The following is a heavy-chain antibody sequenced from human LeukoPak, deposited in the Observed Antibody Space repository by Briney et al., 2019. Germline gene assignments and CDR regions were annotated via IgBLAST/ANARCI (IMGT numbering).Heavy chain of an antibody. CDR2: ISAYNGNT. J-gene: IGHJ3*02. CDR1: GYTFTSYA. V-gene: IGHV1-18*01. D-gene: IGHD6-6*01. Sequence: GASVKVSCKASGYTFTSYAMNWVRQAPGQGLEWMGWISAYNGNTNYAQKLQGRVTMTTDTSTSIAYMELRSLRSDDTAVYYCARVSVAARRGAFDIWGQGTMVTVSS. CDR3: ARVSVAARRGAFDI.